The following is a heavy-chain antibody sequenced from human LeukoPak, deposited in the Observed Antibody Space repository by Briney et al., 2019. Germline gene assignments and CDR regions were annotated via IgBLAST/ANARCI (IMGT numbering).Heavy chain of an antibody. CDR3: ARSPTKRVPEDY. CDR2: INHSGST. D-gene: IGHD2-2*01. CDR1: GGSFSGYY. V-gene: IGHV4-34*01. Sequence: SETLSLTCAVYGGSFSGYYWSWIRQPPGKGLEWIGEINHSGSTSYSPSLKSRVTISVDRSKNQFSLRLTSVTAADTAVYYCARSPTKRVPEDYWGQGTLVTVSS. J-gene: IGHJ4*02.